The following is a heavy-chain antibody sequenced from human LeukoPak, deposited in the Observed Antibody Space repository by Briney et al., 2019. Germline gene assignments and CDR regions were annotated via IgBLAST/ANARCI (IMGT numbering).Heavy chain of an antibody. D-gene: IGHD3-22*01. CDR2: IYYSGST. CDR1: GGSISTSSYY. V-gene: IGHV4-39*07. CDR3: ARGRRITMIIT. J-gene: IGHJ5*02. Sequence: SETLSLTCTVSGGSISTSSYYWGWIRQPPGKGLECIGNIYYSGSTYYNPSLKSRVTISVDTSKNQFSLKLSSVTAADTAVYYCARGRRITMIITWGQGTLVTVSS.